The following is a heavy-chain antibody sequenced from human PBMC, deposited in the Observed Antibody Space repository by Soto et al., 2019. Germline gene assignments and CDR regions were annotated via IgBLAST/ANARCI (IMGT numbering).Heavy chain of an antibody. CDR1: GYTFTDYW. V-gene: IGHV5-51*01. D-gene: IGHD4-4*01. J-gene: IGHJ6*02. CDR2: IYPGDSDT. Sequence: GESLKISCKGSGYTFTDYWIGWVRQLPGKGLEWMGIIYPGDSDTRYSPSFQGHVTITVDKSTSTAYLQWNTLKASETAMYYCARTTSNLRSYYYAMDVWGQGTTVTVSS. CDR3: ARTTSNLRSYYYAMDV.